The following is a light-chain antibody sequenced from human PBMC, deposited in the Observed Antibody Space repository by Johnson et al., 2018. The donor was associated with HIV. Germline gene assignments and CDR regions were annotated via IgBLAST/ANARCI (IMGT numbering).Light chain of an antibody. Sequence: QSVLTQPPSVSAAPGQKVNISCSGSSSNIENNLVSWYQQFPGTAPKLLIYENNKRPPGIPDRFSGSKSGTSATLGITGLQPGDTADYYCGTWDSCRRASYVFGTGTKVTVL. CDR3: GTWDSCRRASYV. J-gene: IGLJ1*01. CDR2: ENN. V-gene: IGLV1-51*02. CDR1: SSNIENNL.